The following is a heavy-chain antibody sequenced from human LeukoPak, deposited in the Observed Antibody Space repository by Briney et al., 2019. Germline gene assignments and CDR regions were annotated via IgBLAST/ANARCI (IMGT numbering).Heavy chain of an antibody. CDR2: NSAYNGNT. Sequence: ASVKVSCKASGYTFTSYGISWVRQAPGQGLEWMGWNSAYNGNTNYAQKFQGRVTMTRDTSISTAYMELSSLTSEDTAVYYCATELRWKDHWGQGTLVTVSS. D-gene: IGHD4-23*01. V-gene: IGHV1-18*01. CDR3: ATELRWKDH. J-gene: IGHJ1*01. CDR1: GYTFTSYG.